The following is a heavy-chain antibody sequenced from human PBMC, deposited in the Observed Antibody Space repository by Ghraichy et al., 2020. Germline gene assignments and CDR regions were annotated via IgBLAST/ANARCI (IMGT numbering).Heavy chain of an antibody. CDR2: IIPVSGLP. D-gene: IGHD3-9*01. J-gene: IGHJ3*01. V-gene: IGHV1-69*04. CDR3: ARAAHYDISSPRTSTFDV. CDR1: GGTFGSYG. Sequence: SVKVSCKASGGTFGSYGIIWVRQAPGQGLEWMGRIIPVSGLPNYAQKFQGRVTITADKSTSTAYMELSRLRSEDTAVYYCARAAHYDISSPRTSTFDVWGQGTMVTVSS.